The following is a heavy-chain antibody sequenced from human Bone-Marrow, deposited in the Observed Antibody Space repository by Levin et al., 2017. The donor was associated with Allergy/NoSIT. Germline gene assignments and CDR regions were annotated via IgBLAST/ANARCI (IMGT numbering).Heavy chain of an antibody. J-gene: IGHJ3*02. CDR2: LSGSGGNT. Sequence: LSLTCAASGFTFSRSGMSWVRQAPGRGLEWVSALSGSGGNTYYADSVKGRFTISRDNPKNTLFLQMNSLRVEDTAVYYCAKDRGWYGDAFDIWGQGTMVTVSS. CDR3: AKDRGWYGDAFDI. V-gene: IGHV3-23*01. CDR1: GFTFSRSG. D-gene: IGHD6-19*01.